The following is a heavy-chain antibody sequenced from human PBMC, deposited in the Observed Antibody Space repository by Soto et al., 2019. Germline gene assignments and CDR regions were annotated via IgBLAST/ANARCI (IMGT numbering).Heavy chain of an antibody. V-gene: IGHV3-7*01. Sequence: GGSLRLSCAASGFTFSSYWMSWVRQAPGKGLEWVANIKQDGSEKYYVDSVKGRFTISRDNAKNSLYLQMNSLRAEDTAVYYCARDGLGVLDYGDVVGWFDPWGQGTLVTVSS. J-gene: IGHJ5*02. CDR3: ARDGLGVLDYGDVVGWFDP. D-gene: IGHD4-17*01. CDR2: IKQDGSEK. CDR1: GFTFSSYW.